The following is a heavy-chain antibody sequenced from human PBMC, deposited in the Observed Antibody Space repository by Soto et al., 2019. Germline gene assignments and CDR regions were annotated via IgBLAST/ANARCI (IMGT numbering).Heavy chain of an antibody. Sequence: ASVKVSCKASGYTFTSYYMHWVRQAPGQGLEWMGIINPSGGSTSYAQKFQGRVTMTRDTSTSTVYMELSSLRSEDTAVYYCARDIVMGVAAIPGSYYGLDVWGEGTTVPVSS. CDR3: ARDIVMGVAAIPGSYYGLDV. V-gene: IGHV1-46*01. J-gene: IGHJ6*04. CDR1: GYTFTSYY. D-gene: IGHD2-15*01. CDR2: INPSGGST.